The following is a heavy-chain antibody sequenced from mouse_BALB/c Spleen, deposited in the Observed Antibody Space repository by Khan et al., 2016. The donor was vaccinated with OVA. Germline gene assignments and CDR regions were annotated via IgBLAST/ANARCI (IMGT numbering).Heavy chain of an antibody. J-gene: IGHJ3*02. D-gene: IGHD2-1*01. CDR3: ARSPYGNFGY. CDR1: GFTFSTYA. Sequence: EVQLVESGGGLVKPGGSLKLSCEVSGFTFSTYAMSWVRQNSEKRLEWVASISSDDDYTFYLDSVKGRFTISRDNAKNTLYLDMSSLRSDDTAMFYCARSPYGNFGYWGQGTLVTVSA. CDR2: ISSDDDYT. V-gene: IGHV5-9-3*01.